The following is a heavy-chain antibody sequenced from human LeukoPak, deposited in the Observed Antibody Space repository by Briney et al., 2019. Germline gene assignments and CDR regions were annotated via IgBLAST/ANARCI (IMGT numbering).Heavy chain of an antibody. CDR3: ATEDVEPAAMRGGTDAFDI. D-gene: IGHD2-2*01. CDR2: IYYSGST. Sequence: PSETLSLTCTVSGGSISSSSYYWGWIRQPPGKGLEWIGSIYYSGSTYYNPSLKSRVTISVDTSKNQFSLKLSSVTAADTAVYYCATEDVEPAAMRGGTDAFDIWGQGTMVTVSS. CDR1: GGSISSSSYY. J-gene: IGHJ3*02. V-gene: IGHV4-39*01.